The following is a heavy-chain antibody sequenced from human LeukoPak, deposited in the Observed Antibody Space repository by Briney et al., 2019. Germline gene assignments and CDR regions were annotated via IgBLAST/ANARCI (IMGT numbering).Heavy chain of an antibody. J-gene: IGHJ4*02. V-gene: IGHV4-34*01. Sequence: SETLSLTCAVYGGSFSGYYWSWIRQPPWKGLEWIGEINHSGSTNYNPSLKSRVTISVDTSKNQFSLKLSSVTAADTAVYYCARALLYYYDSSGYYYRSPWDYWGQGTLVTVSS. CDR1: GGSFSGYY. CDR3: ARALLYYYDSSGYYYRSPWDY. D-gene: IGHD3-22*01. CDR2: INHSGST.